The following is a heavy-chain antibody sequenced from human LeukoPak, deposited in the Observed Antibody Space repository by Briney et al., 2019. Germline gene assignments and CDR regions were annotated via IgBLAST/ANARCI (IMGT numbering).Heavy chain of an antibody. J-gene: IGHJ4*02. V-gene: IGHV3-23*01. D-gene: IGHD3-3*01. Sequence: GGSLRLSCAASGFTFSSYSMNWVRQAPGKGLEWVSAISGSGGSTYYADSVKGRFTISRDNSKNTLYLQMNSLRAEDTAVYYCAKVNDFWSGYYYFDYWGQGILVTVSS. CDR1: GFTFSSYS. CDR3: AKVNDFWSGYYYFDY. CDR2: ISGSGGST.